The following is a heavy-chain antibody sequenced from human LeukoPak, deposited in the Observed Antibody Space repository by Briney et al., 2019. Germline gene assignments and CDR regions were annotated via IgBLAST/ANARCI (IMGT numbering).Heavy chain of an antibody. J-gene: IGHJ4*02. CDR3: ASARSSSWFDY. D-gene: IGHD6-13*01. CDR2: IYHSGST. CDR1: GGSISSGGYS. V-gene: IGHV4-30-2*01. Sequence: SETLSLTCAVSGGSISSGGYSWSWIRQPPGKGLEWIGYIYHSGSTYYNPSLKSRVTISVDRSKNQFSLKLSSVTAADTAVYYCASARSSSWFDYWGQGTLVTVSS.